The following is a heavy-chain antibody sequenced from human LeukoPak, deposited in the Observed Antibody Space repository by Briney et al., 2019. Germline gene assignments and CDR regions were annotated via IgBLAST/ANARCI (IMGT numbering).Heavy chain of an antibody. CDR1: GFTFSTYW. V-gene: IGHV3-7*01. CDR2: IKQDGSEK. CDR3: ATDYNWAYLDY. J-gene: IGHJ4*02. D-gene: IGHD1-20*01. Sequence: PGGSLRLSCAASGFTFSTYWMSWVRQAPGKGLKWVANIKQDGSEKYYVDSVKGRFTISRDNAKNSLYLQINSLRAEDTAIYYCATDYNWAYLDYWGQGTLVTVSS.